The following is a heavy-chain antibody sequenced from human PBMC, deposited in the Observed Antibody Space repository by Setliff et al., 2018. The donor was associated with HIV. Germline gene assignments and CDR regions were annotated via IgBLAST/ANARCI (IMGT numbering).Heavy chain of an antibody. CDR1: GGSFSGYY. J-gene: IGHJ1*01. CDR3: ATDGGLWFGRHSYLQN. V-gene: IGHV4-34*01. Sequence: SETLSLTCAVYGGSFSGYYWNWIRQSPGKGLEWIGEITHSGSTNYNPSLKSRVTISIDTSKNQFSLKVNSVTAADTAVYYYATDGGLWFGRHSYLQNWGQVTLVTVSS. CDR2: ITHSGST. D-gene: IGHD3-10*01.